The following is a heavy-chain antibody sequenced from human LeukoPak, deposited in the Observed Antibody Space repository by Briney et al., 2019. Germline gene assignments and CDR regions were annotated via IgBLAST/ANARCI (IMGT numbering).Heavy chain of an antibody. J-gene: IGHJ4*02. Sequence: GGSLRLSCAASGFTFSSYAMSWVRQAPGKGLEWVSVISGSGGSTYYADSVKRRCTISRDNSKNTLYMQMNSMRAEYTAVYYCAKDYCSGGSCYFDDWGQGTLVTVSS. D-gene: IGHD2-15*01. CDR3: AKDYCSGGSCYFDD. CDR2: ISGSGGST. CDR1: GFTFSSYA. V-gene: IGHV3-23*01.